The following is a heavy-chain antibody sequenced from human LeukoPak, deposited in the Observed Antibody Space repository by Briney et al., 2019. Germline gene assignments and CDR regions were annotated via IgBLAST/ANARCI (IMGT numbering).Heavy chain of an antibody. CDR3: TEAAGHY. V-gene: IGHV4-59*08. CDR2: IYYSGST. D-gene: IGHD6-13*01. Sequence: SETLSLTCTVSGGSISSYYWSWVRQPPGKGLEWIGYIYYSGSTNYNPSLKSRVTISVDTSKNQFSLKLSSVTAADTAVYYCTEAAGHYWGQGTLVTVSS. J-gene: IGHJ4*02. CDR1: GGSISSYY.